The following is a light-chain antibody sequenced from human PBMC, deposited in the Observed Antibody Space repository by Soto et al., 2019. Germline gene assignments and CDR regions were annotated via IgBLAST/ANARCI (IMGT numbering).Light chain of an antibody. Sequence: EIVLTQSPDTLSLSPGAGASLSCRARQSVTSTYLAWYQQTPGQAPRLLIYGASTRATGIPARFSGSGSGTEFTLTISSLQSEDFVVYYCQQYNNWPLTFGGGTKVDIK. J-gene: IGKJ4*01. CDR3: QQYNNWPLT. CDR1: QSVTSTY. CDR2: GAS. V-gene: IGKV3-15*01.